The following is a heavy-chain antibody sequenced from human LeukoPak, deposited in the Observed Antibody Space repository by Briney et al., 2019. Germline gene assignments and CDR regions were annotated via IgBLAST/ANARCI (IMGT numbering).Heavy chain of an antibody. V-gene: IGHV1-2*02. J-gene: IGHJ4*02. CDR3: ARQSSGFFASDY. CDR2: IKPNNGGT. Sequence: GASVKVSCKASGYTFTGYYMHWVRQAPGQGLEWMGWIKPNNGGTNYAQNFQGRVTMTRDPSISTAYMELSRLRSDDTAVYFCARQSSGFFASDYWGQGTLVTVSS. D-gene: IGHD6-25*01. CDR1: GYTFTGYY.